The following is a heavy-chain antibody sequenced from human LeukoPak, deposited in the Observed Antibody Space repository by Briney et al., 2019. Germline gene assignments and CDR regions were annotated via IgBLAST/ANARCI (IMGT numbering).Heavy chain of an antibody. V-gene: IGHV3-23*01. Sequence: GGSLRLSCAASGFTFSSYAMSWVRQAPGKGLEWVSAISGSGGSTYYADSVRGRFTISRDNSKNTLYLQMNSLRAEDTAVYYCAKASAMIVVVSKHFDYWGQGTLVTVSS. D-gene: IGHD3-22*01. CDR3: AKASAMIVVVSKHFDY. CDR1: GFTFSSYA. CDR2: ISGSGGST. J-gene: IGHJ4*02.